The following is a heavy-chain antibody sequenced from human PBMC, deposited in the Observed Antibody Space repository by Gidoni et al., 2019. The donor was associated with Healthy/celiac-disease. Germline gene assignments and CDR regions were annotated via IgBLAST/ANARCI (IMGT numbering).Heavy chain of an antibody. V-gene: IGHV4-34*01. J-gene: IGHJ3*02. CDR1: GGSFSGYY. Sequence: VQLHLWLAGLLKPSEPLSLPCAVYGGSFSGYYWSWLRQRSGKGLEWIREINHSGSTNYNPSLKSRVTRSVDTSKNQFSLKLSSVTAADTAVYYCARRGYPRAFDIWGKGTMVTVSS. D-gene: IGHD5-12*01. CDR3: ARRGYPRAFDI. CDR2: INHSGST.